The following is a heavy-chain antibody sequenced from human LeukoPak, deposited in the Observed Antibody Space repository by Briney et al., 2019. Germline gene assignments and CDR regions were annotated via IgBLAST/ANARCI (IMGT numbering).Heavy chain of an antibody. Sequence: PGGSLRISCAASEFTFGDYYMSWIRQAPGKGLEWISYISSSGIDTSYAASVNDRFTISRDNAKNSLYLQMNSLRREDTGVYYCVRDLMHGSTWGSRWGQGTAVTVSA. CDR2: ISSSGIDT. CDR3: VRDLMHGSTWGSR. V-gene: IGHV3-11*06. CDR1: EFTFGDYY. D-gene: IGHD3-16*01. J-gene: IGHJ4*02.